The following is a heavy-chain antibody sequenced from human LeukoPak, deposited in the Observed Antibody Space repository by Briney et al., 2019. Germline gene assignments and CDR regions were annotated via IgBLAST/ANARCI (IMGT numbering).Heavy chain of an antibody. D-gene: IGHD3-10*01. CDR2: IRSDGGNK. Sequence: GGSLRLSCAASGFTFSSYGMHWVRQASGKGLEWVAFIRSDGGNKYYADSVKGRFTISRDNSKNTLYLQMNSLRPEDTAVYYCAEDGYGSGNYYNAFDYWGQGTLVTVSS. V-gene: IGHV3-30*02. CDR1: GFTFSSYG. J-gene: IGHJ4*02. CDR3: AEDGYGSGNYYNAFDY.